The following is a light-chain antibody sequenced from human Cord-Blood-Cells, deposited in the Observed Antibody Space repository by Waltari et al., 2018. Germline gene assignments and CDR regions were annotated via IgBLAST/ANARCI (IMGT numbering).Light chain of an antibody. J-gene: IGKJ5*01. Sequence: EIVLTQSPGTPSLSPGERATLYCRASQSVSSSYLAWYQQKPGQAPRLPIYGASSRATGIPDRFSGSGSGTDFTLTISRLEPEDFAVYYCQQYGSSPPITFGQGTRLEIK. CDR3: QQYGSSPPIT. CDR1: QSVSSSY. V-gene: IGKV3-20*01. CDR2: GAS.